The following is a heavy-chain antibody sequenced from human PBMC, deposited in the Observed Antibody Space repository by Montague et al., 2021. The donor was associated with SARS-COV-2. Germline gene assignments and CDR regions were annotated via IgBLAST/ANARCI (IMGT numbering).Heavy chain of an antibody. CDR1: GGSISSFY. V-gene: IGHV4-59*01. CDR2: VYYTGST. CDR3: ARAGGGSYYNYYGLDV. Sequence: SETLSLTCSVSGGSISSFYWNWIRQSPGKGLEWIGDVYYTGSTNYNPSLKSRATISVDTSKNQFSLTLGSVTAADTAVYYCARAGGGSYYNYYGLDVWGQGTTVTVSS. D-gene: IGHD3-16*01. J-gene: IGHJ6*02.